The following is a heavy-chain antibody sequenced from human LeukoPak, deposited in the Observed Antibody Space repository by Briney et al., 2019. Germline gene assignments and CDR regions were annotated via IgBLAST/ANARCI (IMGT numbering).Heavy chain of an antibody. D-gene: IGHD5-18*01. CDR1: GGSISSYY. J-gene: IGHJ4*02. V-gene: IGHV4-34*01. CDR2: INHSGST. Sequence: SETLSLTCTVSGGSISSYYWSWIRQPPGKGLEWIGEINHSGSTNYNPSLKSRVTISVDTSKNQFSLKLSSVTAADTAVYYCARRIQLWYRNYYFDYWGQGTLVTVSS. CDR3: ARRIQLWYRNYYFDY.